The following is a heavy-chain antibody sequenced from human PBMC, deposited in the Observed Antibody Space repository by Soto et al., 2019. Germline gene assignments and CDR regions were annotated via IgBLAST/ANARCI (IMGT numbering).Heavy chain of an antibody. D-gene: IGHD3-10*01. CDR1: GYRSKSYG. Sequence: GASVKVSCKASGYRSKSYGISWLRQAPGQGLEWMGWISTYSGNTDYAQKLQDRVTITTDTSTSTAYMELMSLRSDDTAVYFCARDWTSSGSYYTRAFDPWGQGTLVTVSS. CDR3: ARDWTSSGSYYTRAFDP. CDR2: ISTYSGNT. V-gene: IGHV1-18*01. J-gene: IGHJ5*02.